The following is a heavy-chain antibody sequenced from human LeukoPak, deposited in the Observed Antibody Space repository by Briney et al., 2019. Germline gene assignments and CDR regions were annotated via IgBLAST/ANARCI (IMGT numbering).Heavy chain of an antibody. D-gene: IGHD3-10*01. J-gene: IGHJ6*03. CDR1: GFAFSSFA. CDR3: AKGGFERHYYYYYMDV. Sequence: GGSLRLSCVASGFAFSSFAMSWVRQAPGKGLEWVSGLTGSGSTYHADSVKGRFTISRDNSKNTLSLQMNSLRAEDTAVYYCAKGGFERHYYYYYMDVWGKGTTVTVSS. CDR2: LTGSGST. V-gene: IGHV3-23*01.